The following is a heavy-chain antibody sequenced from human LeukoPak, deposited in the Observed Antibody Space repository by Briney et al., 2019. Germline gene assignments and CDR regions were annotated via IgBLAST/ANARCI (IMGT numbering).Heavy chain of an antibody. CDR3: ARYSGSYSGFDY. D-gene: IGHD1-26*01. Sequence: GASVKVFCKASGYTFTGYFMHWVRQAPGQGLEWMGRINPNSGGTNYAQKFQGRVTMTRDTSISTAYMELSRLRSDDTAVYYCARYSGSYSGFDYWGQGTLVTVSS. CDR1: GYTFTGYF. J-gene: IGHJ4*02. V-gene: IGHV1-2*06. CDR2: INPNSGGT.